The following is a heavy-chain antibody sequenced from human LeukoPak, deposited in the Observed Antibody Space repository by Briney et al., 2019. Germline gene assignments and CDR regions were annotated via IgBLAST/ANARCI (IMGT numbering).Heavy chain of an antibody. CDR2: IYTSGST. Sequence: SETLSLTCTVSGGSISSYYWSWIRQPAGKGLEWIGRIYTSGSTNYNPSLKSRVTMSVDTSKNQFSLKLSSVSAADTAVYYCARSGYCSSTSCYTRVRYFDYWGQGTLVTVSS. CDR1: GGSISSYY. D-gene: IGHD2-2*02. CDR3: ARSGYCSSTSCYTRVRYFDY. V-gene: IGHV4-4*07. J-gene: IGHJ4*02.